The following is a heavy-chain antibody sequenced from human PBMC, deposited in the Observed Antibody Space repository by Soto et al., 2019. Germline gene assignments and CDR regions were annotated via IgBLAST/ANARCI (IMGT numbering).Heavy chain of an antibody. D-gene: IGHD3-22*01. V-gene: IGHV4-30-4*01. CDR3: ARERFDSSGYYVYYGMDV. CDR1: GGSISSGDYY. J-gene: IGHJ6*02. Sequence: PSETLSLTCTVSGGSISSGDYYWSWIRQPPGKGLEWIGYIYYSGSTYYNPSLKSRVTISVDTSKNQFSLKLSSVTAADTAVYYCARERFDSSGYYVYYGMDVWGQGTTVTVS. CDR2: IYYSGST.